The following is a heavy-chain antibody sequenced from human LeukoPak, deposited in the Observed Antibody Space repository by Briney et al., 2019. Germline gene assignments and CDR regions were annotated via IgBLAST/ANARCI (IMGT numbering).Heavy chain of an antibody. CDR1: GYTFTSYY. D-gene: IGHD1-26*01. V-gene: IGHV1-46*01. CDR2: INPSGGST. CDR3: ARGGEIYSVDY. Sequence: ASVKVSCKASGYTFTSYYMHWVRQAPGQGLEWMGIINPSGGSTSYAQKFQGRVTMTRDTSISTVYMELSSLTSDDTAVYYCARGGEIYSVDYWGQGTLVTVSS. J-gene: IGHJ4*02.